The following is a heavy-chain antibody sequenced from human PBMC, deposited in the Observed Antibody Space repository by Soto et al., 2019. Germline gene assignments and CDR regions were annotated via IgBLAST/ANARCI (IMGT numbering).Heavy chain of an antibody. CDR2: IYYSGST. J-gene: IGHJ4*02. CDR1: GGSISSYY. CDR3: ARELYYYGSGSYSYYFDY. Sequence: SETLCLTCTVSGGSISSYYWSWIRQPPGKGLEWIGYIYYSGSTNYNPSLKSRVTISVDTSKNQFSLKLSSVTAADTAVYYCARELYYYGSGSYSYYFDYWRQGTLVTVSS. D-gene: IGHD3-10*01. V-gene: IGHV4-59*01.